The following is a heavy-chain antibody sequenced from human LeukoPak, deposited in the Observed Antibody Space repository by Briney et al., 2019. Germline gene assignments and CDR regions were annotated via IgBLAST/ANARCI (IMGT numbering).Heavy chain of an antibody. CDR2: INPSGGST. CDR1: GYTFTGYY. CDR3: ARGGVVPAMRALFDP. D-gene: IGHD2-2*01. Sequence: ASVKVSCKASGYTFTGYYMHWVRQAPGQGLKWMGIINPSGGSTSYAQKFQGRVTMTRDMSTSTVYMELSSLRSEDTAVYYCARGGVVPAMRALFDPWGQGTLVTVSS. V-gene: IGHV1-46*01. J-gene: IGHJ5*02.